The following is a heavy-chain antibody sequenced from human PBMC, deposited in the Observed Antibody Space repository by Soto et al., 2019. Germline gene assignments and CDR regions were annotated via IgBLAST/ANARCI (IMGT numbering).Heavy chain of an antibody. J-gene: IGHJ6*02. CDR2: ISAYNGNT. CDR1: GYTFTSYG. V-gene: IGHV1-18*04. Sequence: ASVKVSCKASGYTFTSYGISWVRQAPGQGLEWMGWISAYNGNTNYAQKLQGRVTMTTDTSTSTAYMELRSLRSDDTAVYYCAREGLGVCSSTSCSSPPYYYYGMDVWGPVPTVTFS. CDR3: AREGLGVCSSTSCSSPPYYYYGMDV. D-gene: IGHD2-2*01.